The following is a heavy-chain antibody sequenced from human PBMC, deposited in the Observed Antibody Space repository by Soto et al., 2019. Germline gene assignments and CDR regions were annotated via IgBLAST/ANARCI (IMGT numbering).Heavy chain of an antibody. D-gene: IGHD2-21*02. Sequence: QVQLQESGPGLVKPSQTLSLTCTVSGGSISSGGYYWSWIRQHPGKGLEWIGYIYYSGSTYYNPSLKSRFTISVDTSKNQFSLKLSSVTAPDTAVYYCARVCGGDCHYGMDVWGQGTTVTVSS. CDR3: ARVCGGDCHYGMDV. CDR1: GGSISSGGYY. V-gene: IGHV4-31*03. J-gene: IGHJ6*02. CDR2: IYYSGST.